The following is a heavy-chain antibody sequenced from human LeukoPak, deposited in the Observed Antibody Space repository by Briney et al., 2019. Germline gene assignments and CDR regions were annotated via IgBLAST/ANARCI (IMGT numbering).Heavy chain of an antibody. CDR1: GGSFSGYY. CDR3: ARGPVIAAHPLRVDYYYGMDV. D-gene: IGHD6-6*01. J-gene: IGHJ6*02. Sequence: KASETLSLTCAVYGGSFSGYYWSWIRQPPGKGLEWIGEINHSGSTNYNPSLKSRVAISVDTSKNQFSLKLSSVTAADTAVYYCARGPVIAAHPLRVDYYYGMDVWGQGTTVTVSS. CDR2: INHSGST. V-gene: IGHV4-34*01.